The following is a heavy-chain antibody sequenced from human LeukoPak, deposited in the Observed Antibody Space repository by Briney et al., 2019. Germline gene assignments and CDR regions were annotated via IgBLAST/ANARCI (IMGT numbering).Heavy chain of an antibody. V-gene: IGHV3-23*01. CDR2: ILASGDTT. D-gene: IGHD2-2*01. Sequence: GGSLRLSCAASGFSCNNYAMSWVRQAPGKGLEGVAAILASGDTTYYADSVKGRFIISRDNSKDTLYLRVDSLRAEDTAIYFCAKDEAWRPAADWGQGALVTVSS. CDR3: AKDEAWRPAAD. CDR1: GFSCNNYA. J-gene: IGHJ4*02.